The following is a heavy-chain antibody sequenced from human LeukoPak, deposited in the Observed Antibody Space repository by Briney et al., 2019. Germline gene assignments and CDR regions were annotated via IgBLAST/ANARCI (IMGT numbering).Heavy chain of an antibody. Sequence: SETLSLTCTVSGGSISSYYWSWIRQPPGKGLEWIGYIYYSGSTNYNPSLKSRVTISVDTSKNQFSLKLSSVTAADTAVYYCARDQIVVVPAAMRESYMDVWGKGTTVTVSS. CDR2: IYYSGST. J-gene: IGHJ6*03. D-gene: IGHD2-2*01. V-gene: IGHV4-59*12. CDR3: ARDQIVVVPAAMRESYMDV. CDR1: GGSISSYY.